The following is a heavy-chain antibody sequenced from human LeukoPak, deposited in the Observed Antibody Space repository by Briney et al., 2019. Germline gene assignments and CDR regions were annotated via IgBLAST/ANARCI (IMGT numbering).Heavy chain of an antibody. CDR1: GGSFSGYY. CDR2: INHRGST. V-gene: IGHV4-34*01. Sequence: SETLSLTCAVYGGSFSGYYWTWIRQPPGKGLEGIGEINHRGSTSYNPSLKSRVTISVDTSKNQFSLKLSSVTAADTAVYYCARDSDSSGYYYQYDYWGQGTLVTVSS. J-gene: IGHJ4*02. D-gene: IGHD3-22*01. CDR3: ARDSDSSGYYYQYDY.